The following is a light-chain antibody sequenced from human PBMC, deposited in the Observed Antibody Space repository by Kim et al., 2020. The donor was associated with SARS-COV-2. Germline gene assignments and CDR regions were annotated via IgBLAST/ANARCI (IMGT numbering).Light chain of an antibody. Sequence: EPASISCRSSQSLLHSNGYNYLVWYLQKPGQSPQLLIYLGSNRASGVPDRFSGSGSGTDFTLKISRVEAEDVGVYYCMQALQTPYTFGQGTKLEI. J-gene: IGKJ2*01. CDR3: MQALQTPYT. CDR1: QSLLHSNGYNY. CDR2: LGS. V-gene: IGKV2-28*01.